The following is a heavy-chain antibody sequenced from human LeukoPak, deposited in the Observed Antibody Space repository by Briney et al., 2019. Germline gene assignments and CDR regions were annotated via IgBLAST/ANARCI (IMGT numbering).Heavy chain of an antibody. J-gene: IGHJ5*02. Sequence: GSVKISCEDSGYSLIEFTIQWVRQAPEEVLDRVGGIDREDAQSTYAQNFQRRVSLTHDTSAQTPYKEATSLQSEDTAVYDSATKNLSHLWGQGTLVTVSS. CDR3: ATKNLSHL. CDR2: IDREDAQS. D-gene: IGHD1-14*01. CDR1: GYSLIEFT. V-gene: IGHV1-24*01.